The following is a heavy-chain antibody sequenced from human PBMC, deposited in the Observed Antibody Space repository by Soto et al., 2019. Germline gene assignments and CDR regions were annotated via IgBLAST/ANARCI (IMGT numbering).Heavy chain of an antibody. CDR2: ISYDGSNK. CDR3: ARGGYYYYYGMDV. J-gene: IGHJ6*02. V-gene: IGHV3-30-3*01. CDR1: GFTFSSYA. Sequence: ESVGGVVQPGRSLRLSCAASGFTFSSYAMHWVRQAPGKGLEWVAVISYDGSNKYYADSVKGRFTISRDNSKNTLYLQMNSLRAEDTAVYYCARGGYYYYYGMDVWGQGTTVTVSS.